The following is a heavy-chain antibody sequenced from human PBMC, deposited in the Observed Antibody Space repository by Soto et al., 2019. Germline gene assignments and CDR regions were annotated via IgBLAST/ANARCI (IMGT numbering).Heavy chain of an antibody. J-gene: IGHJ4*02. CDR1: GFTFSSYE. CDR2: IRGGGSPI. Sequence: PGGSLRLSCAASGFTFSSYEMNWVRQAPGKGLEWLSYIRGGGSPIYYADSVRGRFTISRDNAKNSLYLQMNSLRAEDTAIYYCASKIFGTTYFNYWGQGALVTVSS. D-gene: IGHD1-7*01. V-gene: IGHV3-48*03. CDR3: ASKIFGTTYFNY.